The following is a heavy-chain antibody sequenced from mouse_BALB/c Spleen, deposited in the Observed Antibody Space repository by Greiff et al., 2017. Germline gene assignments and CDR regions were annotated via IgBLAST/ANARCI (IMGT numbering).Heavy chain of an antibody. CDR1: GFTFSSFG. Sequence: EVKLMESGGGLVQPGGSRKLSCAASGFTFSSFGMHWVRQAPEKGLEWVAYISSGSSTIYYADTVKGRFTISRDNPKNTLFLQMTSLRSEDTAMYYCARGRDYDLYAMDDWGQGTAVTVSS. D-gene: IGHD2-4*01. V-gene: IGHV5-17*02. J-gene: IGHJ4*01. CDR3: ARGRDYDLYAMDD. CDR2: ISSGSSTI.